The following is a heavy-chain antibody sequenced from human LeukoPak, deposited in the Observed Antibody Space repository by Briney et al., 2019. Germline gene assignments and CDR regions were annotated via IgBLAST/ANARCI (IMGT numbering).Heavy chain of an antibody. D-gene: IGHD3-9*01. Sequence: ASVKVSCKASGYTFTGYYMHWVRQAPGQGLEWMGWINPNSGGTNYAQKFQGRVTMTRDTSISTAYMELSRLRSDDTAVYYCVTDSVPYYGILTGTFDYWGQGTLVTVSS. J-gene: IGHJ4*02. V-gene: IGHV1-2*02. CDR1: GYTFTGYY. CDR2: INPNSGGT. CDR3: VTDSVPYYGILTGTFDY.